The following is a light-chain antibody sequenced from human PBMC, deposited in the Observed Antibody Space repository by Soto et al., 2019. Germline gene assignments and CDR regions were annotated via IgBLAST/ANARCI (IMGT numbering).Light chain of an antibody. V-gene: IGKV3-11*01. CDR3: QQYNNWPPLT. CDR2: DAS. J-gene: IGKJ5*01. Sequence: EIVLTQSPPTLSLSPGESAALSCRVSQTISTYLAWYQQKPGQAPRLLIYDASTRATGIPARFSGSGSGTDFTLTISRLEPEDFAVYYCQQYNNWPPLTFGQGTRLEIK. CDR1: QTISTY.